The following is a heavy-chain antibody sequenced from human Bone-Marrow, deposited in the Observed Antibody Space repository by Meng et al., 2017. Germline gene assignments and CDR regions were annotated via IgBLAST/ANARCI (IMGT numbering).Heavy chain of an antibody. CDR1: GYTFTSYG. V-gene: IGHV1-18*01. CDR3: ARDPYGGYGPNWFDP. Sequence: ASVKVSCKASGYTFTSYGISWVRQAPGQGLEWMGWISAYNGNTNYAQKLQGRVTMTTDTSTSTAYMELRSLRSDDTAVYYCARDPYGGYGPNWFDPWGQGTLVTISS. D-gene: IGHD5-12*01. CDR2: ISAYNGNT. J-gene: IGHJ5*02.